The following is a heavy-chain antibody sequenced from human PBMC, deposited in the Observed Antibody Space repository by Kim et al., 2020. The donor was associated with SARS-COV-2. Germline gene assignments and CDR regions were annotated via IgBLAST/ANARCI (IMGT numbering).Heavy chain of an antibody. D-gene: IGHD5-18*01. J-gene: IGHJ6*02. CDR2: IYYSGST. Sequence: SETLSLTCTVSGGSISSYYWSWIRQPPGKGLEWSGYIYYSGSTNYNPSLKSRVTISVDTSKNQFSLKLSSVTAADTAVYYCARDFIVDTAMWTYYYGMDVWGHGTTVTVSS. V-gene: IGHV4-59*01. CDR1: GGSISSYY. CDR3: ARDFIVDTAMWTYYYGMDV.